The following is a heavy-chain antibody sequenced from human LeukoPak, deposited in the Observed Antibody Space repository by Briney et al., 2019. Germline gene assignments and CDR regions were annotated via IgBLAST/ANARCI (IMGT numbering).Heavy chain of an antibody. V-gene: IGHV3-7*01. J-gene: IGHJ4*02. CDR2: IKQDGSEK. D-gene: IGHD3-10*01. Sequence: GGSLRLSCAASGFTFSSYWMSCVRQAPGKGLEWVANIKQDGSEKYYVDSVKGRFTISRDNAKNSLYLQMNSLRAEDTAVYYCARDFYHGEFDYWGQGTLVTVSS. CDR1: GFTFSSYW. CDR3: ARDFYHGEFDY.